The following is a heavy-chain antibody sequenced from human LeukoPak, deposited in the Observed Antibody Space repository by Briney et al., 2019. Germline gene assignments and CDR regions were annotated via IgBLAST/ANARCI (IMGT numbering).Heavy chain of an antibody. D-gene: IGHD3-3*01. Sequence: GGSLRLSCSASGFTFTNYWMSWVRQAPGKGLELVANIKQDRSEKYYVDSVKGRFTISRDNAKNSLYLQMNSLRAEDTAVYYCARLREIPVFGVVTKSTSYFDYWGQGTLVTVSS. CDR2: IKQDRSEK. CDR3: ARLREIPVFGVVTKSTSYFDY. J-gene: IGHJ4*02. CDR1: GFTFTNYW. V-gene: IGHV3-7*01.